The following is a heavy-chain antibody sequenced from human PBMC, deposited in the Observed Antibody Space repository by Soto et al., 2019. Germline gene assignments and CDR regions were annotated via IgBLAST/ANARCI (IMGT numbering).Heavy chain of an antibody. CDR1: GGSISSSSYY. Sequence: SETLSLTCTVSGGSISSSSYYWGWIRQPPGKGLEWIGSISYSGSTYYNPSLKSRVTISVDTSKNQFSLKLSSVTAADTAVYYFGGGNGGITFLGARGHFDFGGQEPRATASS. CDR2: ISYSGST. J-gene: IGHJ4*02. D-gene: IGHD3-3*01. CDR3: GGGNGGITFLGARGHFDF. V-gene: IGHV4-39*01.